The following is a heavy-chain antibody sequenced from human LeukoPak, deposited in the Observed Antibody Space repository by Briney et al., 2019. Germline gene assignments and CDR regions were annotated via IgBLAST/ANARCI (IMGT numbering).Heavy chain of an antibody. V-gene: IGHV1-69*13. D-gene: IGHD2-2*02. Sequence: SVKLSCKASGGTFSSYAISWVRQAPGQGLEWMGGIIPIFGTANYAQTFQGRVTITADESTSTAYMELSSLRSEDTAVYYCASRKVVPAAIPDDAFDIWGQGTMVTVSS. CDR2: IIPIFGTA. J-gene: IGHJ3*02. CDR3: ASRKVVPAAIPDDAFDI. CDR1: GGTFSSYA.